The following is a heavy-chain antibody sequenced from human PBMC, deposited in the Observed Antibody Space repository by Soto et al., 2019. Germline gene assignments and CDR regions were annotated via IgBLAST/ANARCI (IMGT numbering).Heavy chain of an antibody. CDR1: GFTFSNYG. V-gene: IGHV3-23*01. Sequence: PGGSLRLSCAASGFTFSNYGRSWVRQAPGKGLEWVSSISGGNTFYAGSVKGRFTISRDNSKNTLYLQMNSLTAEDTAVYYCAKAPSSDCNSGACSLRSWGQGTLVTVSS. CDR3: AKAPSSDCNSGACSLRS. J-gene: IGHJ5*02. CDR2: ISGGNT. D-gene: IGHD2-21*01.